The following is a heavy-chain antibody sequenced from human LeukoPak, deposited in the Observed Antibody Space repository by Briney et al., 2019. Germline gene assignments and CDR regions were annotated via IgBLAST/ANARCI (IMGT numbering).Heavy chain of an antibody. J-gene: IGHJ4*02. V-gene: IGHV1-8*01. CDR3: ARRNTAMVAGLDY. CDR1: GYTFTTYD. D-gene: IGHD5-18*01. CDR2: MNPHSGNT. Sequence: ASVKVSCKASGYTFTTYDTNWVRQATGQGLEWMGWMNPHSGNTGYAQKFQGRVTMTRNTSISTAFMELSGLRSEDTAVYFCARRNTAMVAGLDYWGQGSLVTVSS.